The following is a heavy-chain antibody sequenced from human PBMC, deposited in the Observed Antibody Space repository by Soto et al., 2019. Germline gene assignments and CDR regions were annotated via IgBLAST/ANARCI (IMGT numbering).Heavy chain of an antibody. CDR2: IIPILGIA. J-gene: IGHJ4*02. CDR1: GGTFSSYT. V-gene: IGHV1-69*02. CDR3: EHDYGDYEGY. Sequence: QVQLVQSGAEVKKPGSSVKVSCKASGGTFSSYTISWVRQAPGQGLEWMGRIIPILGIANYAQKFQGRVTITADKSTSTAYMELSSLRSEDTAVYYCEHDYGDYEGYWCQGTLVTVSS. D-gene: IGHD4-17*01.